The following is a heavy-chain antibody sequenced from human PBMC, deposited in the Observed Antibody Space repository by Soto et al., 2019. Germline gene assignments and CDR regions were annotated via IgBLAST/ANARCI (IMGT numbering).Heavy chain of an antibody. Sequence: EVQLVESGGGLVQPGGSLRLSCAASGFTFSDHYMDWDRQAPGKGLEWVGRTRNKANSYTTEYAASVKGRFTISGDDSKNSLYLQMSSLKTEYTVVYYCASHTGCIRNSCFANDAFDIWGQGTMVTVSS. J-gene: IGHJ3*02. CDR2: TRNKANSYTT. CDR3: ASHTGCIRNSCFANDAFDI. CDR1: GFTFSDHY. V-gene: IGHV3-72*01. D-gene: IGHD2-2*01.